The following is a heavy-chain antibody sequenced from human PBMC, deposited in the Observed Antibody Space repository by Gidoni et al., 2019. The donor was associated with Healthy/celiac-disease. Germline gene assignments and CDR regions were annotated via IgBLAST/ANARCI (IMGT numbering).Heavy chain of an antibody. CDR3: ALTAGAAAGMYGMDV. Sequence: QVQLVQSGAEVKKPGASVQVSCKASGYTFTGYYMHWVRQAPGQGLEWMGWINPNSGGTNYAQKFQGRVTMTRDTSISTAYMELSRLRSDDTAVYYCALTAGAAAGMYGMDVWGQGTTVTVSS. D-gene: IGHD6-13*01. J-gene: IGHJ6*02. CDR2: INPNSGGT. V-gene: IGHV1-2*02. CDR1: GYTFTGYY.